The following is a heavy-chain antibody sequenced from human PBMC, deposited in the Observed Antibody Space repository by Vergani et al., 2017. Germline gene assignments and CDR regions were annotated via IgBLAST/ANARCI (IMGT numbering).Heavy chain of an antibody. J-gene: IGHJ4*02. CDR1: GGSFSGYY. CDR2: INHSGST. Sequence: QVQLQQWGAGLLKPSETLSLTCAVYGGSFSGYYWSWIRQPPGKGLEWIGEINHSGSTNYNPSLKSRVTISVDTSKNQFSLKLKSVTAADTAVYYCARQFWGGGGYRFDHWGQGTLVNVSS. CDR3: ARQFWGGGGYRFDH. V-gene: IGHV4-34*01. D-gene: IGHD5-18*01.